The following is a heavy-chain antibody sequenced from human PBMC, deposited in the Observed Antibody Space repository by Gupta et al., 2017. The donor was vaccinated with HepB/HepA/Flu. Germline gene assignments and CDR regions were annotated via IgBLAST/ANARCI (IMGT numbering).Heavy chain of an antibody. D-gene: IGHD1-7*01. Sequence: QVQPVQSGAAVKKPASSVKVSCQPPGGTFSSHAISWVRQAPGQGLEWMGGIIPRFGTANDAQKFQGRVTITADESTSTADMELSSLRSEDTAVYYCASGGTTYEWLGDVWGKGTTVTVSS. CDR2: IIPRFGTA. CDR3: ASGGTTYEWLGDV. V-gene: IGHV1-69*01. CDR1: GGTFSSHA. J-gene: IGHJ6*04.